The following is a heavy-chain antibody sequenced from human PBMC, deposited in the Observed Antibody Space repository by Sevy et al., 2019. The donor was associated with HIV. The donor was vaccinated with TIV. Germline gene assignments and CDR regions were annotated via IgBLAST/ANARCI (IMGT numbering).Heavy chain of an antibody. D-gene: IGHD2-2*01. CDR3: ARGHCSSTSCYRSVVDY. CDR2: IYYSGST. CDR1: GGSISSYY. V-gene: IGHV4-59*01. J-gene: IGHJ4*02. Sequence: SETLSLTCTVSGGSISSYYWSWIRQPPGKGLEWIGYIYYSGSTNYNPSLKSRVTISVDTSKNQFSLKLGSVTAADTAVYYCARGHCSSTSCYRSVVDYWGQGTLVTVSS.